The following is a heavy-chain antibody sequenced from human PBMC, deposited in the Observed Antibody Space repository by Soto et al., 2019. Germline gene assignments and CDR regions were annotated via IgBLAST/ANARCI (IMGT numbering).Heavy chain of an antibody. CDR1: GGTFSSYA. D-gene: IGHD4-17*01. V-gene: IGHV1-69*13. J-gene: IGHJ5*02. CDR2: IIPIFGTA. CDR3: ARPYGDYDWFDP. Sequence: SVKVSCKASGGTFSSYAISWVRQAPGQGLEWMGGIIPIFGTANYAQKFQGRVTITADESTSTAYMELSSLRSEDTAVYYCARPYGDYDWFDPWGQGTLVTVSS.